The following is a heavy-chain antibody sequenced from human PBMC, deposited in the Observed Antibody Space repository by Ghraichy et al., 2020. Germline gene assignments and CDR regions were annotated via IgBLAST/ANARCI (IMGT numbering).Heavy chain of an antibody. D-gene: IGHD6-6*01. Sequence: GSLRLSCAASGFTFSSYAMSWVRQAPGKGLEWVSAISGSGGSTYYADSVKGRFTISRDNSKNTLYLQMNSLRAEDTAVYYCAKVRDYSSSKYYFDYWGQGTLVTVSS. J-gene: IGHJ4*02. CDR3: AKVRDYSSSKYYFDY. CDR2: ISGSGGST. V-gene: IGHV3-23*01. CDR1: GFTFSSYA.